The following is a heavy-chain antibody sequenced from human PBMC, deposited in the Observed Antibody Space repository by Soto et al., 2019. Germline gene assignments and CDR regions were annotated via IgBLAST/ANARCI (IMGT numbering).Heavy chain of an antibody. CDR3: ARQTTYSTSWHDY. V-gene: IGHV4-4*07. CDR1: GGSINNYY. Sequence: PSETLSLTCSVSGGSINNYYWSWIRQPAGKGLDCIGRIYSSGSINYNPSLKSRVTMSVDTSKNQFSLKLSSVTAADTAVYYCARQTTYSTSWHDYWGQGTLVTVSS. D-gene: IGHD6-13*01. J-gene: IGHJ4*02. CDR2: IYSSGSI.